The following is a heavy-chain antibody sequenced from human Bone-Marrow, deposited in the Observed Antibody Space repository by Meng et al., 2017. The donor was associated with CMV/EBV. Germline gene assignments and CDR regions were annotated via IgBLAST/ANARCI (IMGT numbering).Heavy chain of an antibody. CDR2: VIPILDIA. CDR1: GGIFSSYA. CDR3: AKTPDYDLSSGDLGYFDD. V-gene: IGHV1-69*04. J-gene: IGHJ4*02. Sequence: SVKVSCKASGGIFSSYAFSWVRQAPGQGLEWLGRVIPILDIADSEQKFQGRLTITADKSTSTAYLELSSLRSEDTAVYYCAKTPDYDLSSGDLGYFDDLGQGTLVTVSS. D-gene: IGHD3-3*01.